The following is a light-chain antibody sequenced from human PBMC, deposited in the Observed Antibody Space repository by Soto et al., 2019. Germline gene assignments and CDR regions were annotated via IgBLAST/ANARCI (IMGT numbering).Light chain of an antibody. V-gene: IGKV3-20*01. CDR2: GAS. CDR3: QQYGSS. J-gene: IGKJ5*01. CDR1: QSVSSSH. Sequence: EIVLTHSPGTLSLSPCERATLSCRASQSVSSSHLAWYQQKPGQAPRLLISGASSRATGVPDRFSGSGSGTDFTLTISRLEPEDFAVYYCQQYGSSFGQGTRLEIK.